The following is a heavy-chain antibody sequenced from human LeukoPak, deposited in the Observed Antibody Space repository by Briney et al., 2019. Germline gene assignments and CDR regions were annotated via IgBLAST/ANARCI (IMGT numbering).Heavy chain of an antibody. J-gene: IGHJ4*02. Sequence: ASVKVSCKASGGTFSSYTISWVRQAPGQGLEWMGRIIPILGIANYAQKFQGRVTITADKSTSTAYMELSSLRSEDTAVYYCATNPPLHRFGESTEDWGQGTLVSVSS. CDR3: ATNPPLHRFGESTED. CDR2: IIPILGIA. D-gene: IGHD3-10*01. V-gene: IGHV1-69*02. CDR1: GGTFSSYT.